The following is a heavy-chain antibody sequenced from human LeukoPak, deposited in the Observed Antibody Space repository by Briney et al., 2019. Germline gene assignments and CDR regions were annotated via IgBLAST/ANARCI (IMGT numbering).Heavy chain of an antibody. J-gene: IGHJ4*01. V-gene: IGHV4-4*08. Sequence: GSLRLSCAASGFTFSSYFMHWIRQPPGKGLEWIGSIYNSGSAIYNPSLKSRVTISVDTSKNQFSLKLSSVTAADTAVYYCARRRDGYSIFDYWGHGTLVIVSS. CDR3: ARRRDGYSIFDY. CDR2: IYNSGSA. CDR1: GFTFSSYF. D-gene: IGHD5-24*01.